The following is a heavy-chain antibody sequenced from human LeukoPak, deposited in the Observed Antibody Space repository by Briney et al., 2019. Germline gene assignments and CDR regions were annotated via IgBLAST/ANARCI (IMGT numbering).Heavy chain of an antibody. D-gene: IGHD5-12*01. CDR2: INPNSGGT. J-gene: IGHJ4*02. Sequence: ASVKVSCKASVYTFTGDYMHWVRHAPGQGLEWMGRINPNSGGTHYAQKFQGRVTMTRDTSISTAYMELSRLRSDDTAVYYCTRDRGYDYSFDYWGQGTLVTVSS. CDR3: TRDRGYDYSFDY. CDR1: VYTFTGDY. V-gene: IGHV1-2*06.